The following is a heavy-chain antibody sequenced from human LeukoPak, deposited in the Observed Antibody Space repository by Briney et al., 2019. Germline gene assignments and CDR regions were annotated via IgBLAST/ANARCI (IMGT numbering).Heavy chain of an antibody. J-gene: IGHJ4*02. CDR3: ARRSSGSPPYYFDY. CDR1: GFTFSSYW. D-gene: IGHD1-26*01. CDR2: INSDGSTT. Sequence: GGSLRLSCAASGFTFSSYWMHWVRQAPGKGLVWVSRINSDGSTTDYADSVKGRFTISRDNAKNTLYLQMNSLRAEDTAVYYCARRSSGSPPYYFDYWGQGTLVTVSS. V-gene: IGHV3-74*01.